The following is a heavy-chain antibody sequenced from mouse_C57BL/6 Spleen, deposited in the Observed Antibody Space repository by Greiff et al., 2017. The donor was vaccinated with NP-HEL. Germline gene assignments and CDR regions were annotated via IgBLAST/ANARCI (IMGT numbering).Heavy chain of an antibody. D-gene: IGHD1-1*01. Sequence: EVMLVESGGGLVKPGGSLKLSCAASGFTFSDYGMHWVRQAPEKGLEWVAYISSGSSTIYYADTVKGRFTISRDNAKNTLFLQMTSLRSEDTAMYYCARTTTVVVPRYFDVWGTGTTVTVSS. CDR1: GFTFSDYG. V-gene: IGHV5-17*01. J-gene: IGHJ1*03. CDR2: ISSGSSTI. CDR3: ARTTTVVVPRYFDV.